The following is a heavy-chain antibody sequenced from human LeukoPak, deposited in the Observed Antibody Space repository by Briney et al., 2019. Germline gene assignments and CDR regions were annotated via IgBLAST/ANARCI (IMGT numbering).Heavy chain of an antibody. J-gene: IGHJ5*02. V-gene: IGHV4-34*01. CDR2: INHSGST. D-gene: IGHD3-16*01. Sequence: SETLSLTCAVYGGSFSGYYWSWIRQPPGKGLEWIGEINHSGSTNYNPSLKCRVTISVDTSKNQFSLKLSSVTAADTAVYYCARGLGGWFDPWGQGTLVTVSS. CDR3: ARGLGGWFDP. CDR1: GGSFSGYY.